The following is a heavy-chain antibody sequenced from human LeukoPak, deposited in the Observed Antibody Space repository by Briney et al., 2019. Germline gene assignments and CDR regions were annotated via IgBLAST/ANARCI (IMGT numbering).Heavy chain of an antibody. CDR2: ISGSGGST. V-gene: IGHV3-23*01. D-gene: IGHD2-15*01. CDR3: AKPRTGCSGGSCSGVDY. CDR1: GFTFSNYG. J-gene: IGHJ4*02. Sequence: PGGSLRLSCAASGFTFSNYGMSWVRQAPGKGLEWVSSISGSGGSTYYADSVKGRFTISRDNSKNTLYLQMNSLRAEDTAVYYCAKPRTGCSGGSCSGVDYWGQGTLVTVSS.